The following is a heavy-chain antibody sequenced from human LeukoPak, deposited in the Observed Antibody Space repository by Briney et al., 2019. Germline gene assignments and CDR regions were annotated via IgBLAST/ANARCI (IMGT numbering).Heavy chain of an antibody. CDR3: ANVASYYDILTGYDRDY. V-gene: IGHV3-23*01. J-gene: IGHJ4*02. CDR1: GFTFSSYA. D-gene: IGHD3-9*01. Sequence: GGSLRLSCAASGFTFSSYAMSWVRQAPGKGLEWVSAISGSGGSTYYADSVKGRFTISRDNSKNTLYLQMNSLRAEDTAVYYCANVASYYDILTGYDRDYWGQGTLVTVSS. CDR2: ISGSGGST.